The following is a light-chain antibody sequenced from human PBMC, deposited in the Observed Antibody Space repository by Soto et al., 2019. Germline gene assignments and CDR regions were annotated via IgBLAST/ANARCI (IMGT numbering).Light chain of an antibody. V-gene: IGKV3-15*01. CDR1: QRVSSN. Sequence: EIVMTQSPVTLSVSPGERATLSCRASQRVSSNVAWYQQKPGQAPRLLIYGASTRATDIPARFSGSGSETEFTLTISSLQSEDFAVYYCQQYNNWPPYTFGQGTKVDIK. CDR2: GAS. CDR3: QQYNNWPPYT. J-gene: IGKJ2*01.